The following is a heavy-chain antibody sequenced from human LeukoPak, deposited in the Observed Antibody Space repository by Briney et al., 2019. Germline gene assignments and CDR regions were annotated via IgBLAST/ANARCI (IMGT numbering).Heavy chain of an antibody. Sequence: SETLSLTCTVSGGSISSYYWSWIRQPAGKGLEWIGRIYTSGSTNYNPSFKSRVTISLDTSKSQLSLSLTSVTAADTAVYYCARELDSYGPFDYWGQGALVTVSS. V-gene: IGHV4-4*07. CDR2: IYTSGST. J-gene: IGHJ4*02. CDR3: ARELDSYGPFDY. D-gene: IGHD5-18*01. CDR1: GGSISSYY.